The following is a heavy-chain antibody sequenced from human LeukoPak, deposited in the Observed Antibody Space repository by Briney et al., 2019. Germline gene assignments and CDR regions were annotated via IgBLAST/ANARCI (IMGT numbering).Heavy chain of an antibody. CDR3: ARIACSRSSSTDSDRRRVRGGSLDP. CDR2: ISSYNGNT. CDR1: GYTFNTYG. V-gene: IGHV1-18*01. J-gene: IGHJ5*02. Sequence: ASVTVSCKASGYTFNTYGITWVRLAPGHGLEWMGWISSYNGNTSYAAKVQGRITMTKDTSASTAYLELRSLRSDDTAVYYCARIACSRSSSTDSDRRRVRGGSLDPWGQGTLVTVSS. D-gene: IGHD2-2*01.